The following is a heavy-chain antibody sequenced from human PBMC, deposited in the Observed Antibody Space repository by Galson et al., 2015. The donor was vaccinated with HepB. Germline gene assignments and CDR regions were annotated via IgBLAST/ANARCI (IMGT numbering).Heavy chain of an antibody. V-gene: IGHV3-30-3*01. CDR1: GFSFSSYA. D-gene: IGHD2-2*01. CDR3: ARDFYCSTTSCVLSLFDP. J-gene: IGHJ5*02. Sequence: SLRLSCAASGFSFSSYAMHWVRQAPGKGLEWVALISYDGSNKYSADSVKGRFTISRGNSKNTLYLQMNSLRAEDTAVYYCARDFYCSTTSCVLSLFDPWGQGTQVTVSS. CDR2: ISYDGSNK.